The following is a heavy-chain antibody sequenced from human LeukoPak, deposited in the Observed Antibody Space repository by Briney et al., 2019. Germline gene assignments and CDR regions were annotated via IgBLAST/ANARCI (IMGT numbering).Heavy chain of an antibody. V-gene: IGHV3-21*01. Sequence: GGSLRLSCAASGFTFSSYSMNWVRQAPGKGLEWVSSISSSSYIYYADSVKGRFTISRDNDKNSLYLQMNSLRAEDTAVYYCARSEDYDILTGYAADFDYWGQGTLVTVSS. CDR3: ARSEDYDILTGYAADFDY. CDR2: ISSSSYI. CDR1: GFTFSSYS. D-gene: IGHD3-9*01. J-gene: IGHJ4*02.